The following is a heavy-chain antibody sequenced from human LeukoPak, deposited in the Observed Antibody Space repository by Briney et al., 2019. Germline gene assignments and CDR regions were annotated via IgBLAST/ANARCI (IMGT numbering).Heavy chain of an antibody. D-gene: IGHD6-13*01. Sequence: SVKVSCTASGGTVSSYAISWVRQAPGQGLEWMGGIIPIFGTANYAQKFQGRVTITADESTRTAYMELSSLRSEDTAVYYCAGFKYSSNWYVFDCWGQGTLVTVSS. CDR1: GGTVSSYA. V-gene: IGHV1-69*13. J-gene: IGHJ4*02. CDR2: IIPIFGTA. CDR3: AGFKYSSNWYVFDC.